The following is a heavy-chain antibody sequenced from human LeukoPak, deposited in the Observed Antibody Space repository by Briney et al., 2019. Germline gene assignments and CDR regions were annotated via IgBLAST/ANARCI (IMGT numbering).Heavy chain of an antibody. V-gene: IGHV1-24*01. J-gene: IGHJ5*02. CDR2: FDPEDGET. D-gene: IGHD2/OR15-2a*01. CDR3: TSVLDYLNWFDT. Sequence: ASVKVSCKVSGYTLTELSMHWVRQAPGKGLEWMGGFDPEDGETIYAQNFQGRVTMTEDTSTDTAYMELSSLRSEDTAVYYCTSVLDYLNWFDTWGQGTLVTVSS. CDR1: GYTLTELS.